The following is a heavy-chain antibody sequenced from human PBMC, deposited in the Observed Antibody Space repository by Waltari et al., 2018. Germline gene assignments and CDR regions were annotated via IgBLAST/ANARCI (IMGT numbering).Heavy chain of an antibody. V-gene: IGHV3-33*01. Sequence: QVQLVESGGGVVQPGRSLRLSCAASGFTFSRYGMHWVRQAPGKGLEWVAVIWYDGSNKYYADSVKGRFTSSRDNSKNTLYLQKNSLKAEETAVYYCAGKSKGAAGGTFGYWGQGTLVTVSS. CDR1: GFTFSRYG. CDR3: AGKSKGAAGGTFGY. J-gene: IGHJ4*02. CDR2: IWYDGSNK. D-gene: IGHD6-13*01.